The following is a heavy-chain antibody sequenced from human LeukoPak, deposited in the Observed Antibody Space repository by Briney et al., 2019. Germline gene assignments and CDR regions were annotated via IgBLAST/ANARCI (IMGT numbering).Heavy chain of an antibody. Sequence: PGGSLRLSCAASGFTFSSYAMTWVRQAPGKGLEWVSAVTGSSGGTYYADSVKGRFTISRDDSKSTLYLQMNSLRVEDTAVYYCAKSGHSTSSWFDPWGQGTLVIVSP. CDR2: VTGSSGGT. CDR3: AKSGHSTSSWFDP. CDR1: GFTFSSYA. J-gene: IGHJ5*02. D-gene: IGHD6-6*01. V-gene: IGHV3-23*01.